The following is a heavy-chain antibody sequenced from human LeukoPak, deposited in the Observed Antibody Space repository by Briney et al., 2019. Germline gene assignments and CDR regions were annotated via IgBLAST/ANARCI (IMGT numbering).Heavy chain of an antibody. D-gene: IGHD3-3*01. CDR1: GGSISSSSYY. CDR2: IYYSGST. V-gene: IGHV4-39*07. Sequence: SETLSLTSTVSGGSISSSSYYWGWIRQPPGKGLEWIGSIYYSGSTYYNPSLKSRVTISVDTSKNQFSLKLSSVTAADTAVYYCARAYYDFWSGYYDYFDYWGQGTLVTVSS. J-gene: IGHJ4*02. CDR3: ARAYYDFWSGYYDYFDY.